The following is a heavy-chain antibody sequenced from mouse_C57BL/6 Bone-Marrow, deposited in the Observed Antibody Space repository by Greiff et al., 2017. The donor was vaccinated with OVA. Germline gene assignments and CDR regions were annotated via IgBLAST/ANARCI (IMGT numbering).Heavy chain of an antibody. CDR2: IDPNSGGT. J-gene: IGHJ2*01. CDR1: GYTFTSYW. Sequence: QVQLQQSGAELVKPGASVKLSCKASGYTFTSYWMHWVKQRPGRGLEWIGRIDPNSGGTKYNEKFKNKSTLTINKPSNTAYMQLSSLTSEDSTVYYCTRKNYYSNYFDYWGQGTTLTVSS. CDR3: TRKNYYSNYFDY. V-gene: IGHV1-72*01. D-gene: IGHD2-5*01.